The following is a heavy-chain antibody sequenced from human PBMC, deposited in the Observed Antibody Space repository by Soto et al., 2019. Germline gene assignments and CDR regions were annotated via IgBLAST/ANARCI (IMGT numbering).Heavy chain of an antibody. CDR1: GGTFSSYA. CDR2: IIPIFGTA. V-gene: IGHV1-69*13. D-gene: IGHD2-15*01. CDR3: VRGSVGYCSGGSCYDLDY. J-gene: IGHJ4*02. Sequence: VASVKVSCKASGGTFSSYAISWVRQAPGQGLEWMGGIIPIFGTANYAQKFQGRVTITADESTSTAYMELSSLRSEDTAVYYCVRGSVGYCSGGSCYDLDYWGQGTLVTVSS.